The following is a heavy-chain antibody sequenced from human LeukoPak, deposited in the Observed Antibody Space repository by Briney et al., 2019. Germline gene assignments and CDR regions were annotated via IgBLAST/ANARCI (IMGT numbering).Heavy chain of an antibody. CDR1: GGSFSGYY. CDR2: INHSGST. CDR3: ARGLVECSSTSCSTSVYFDY. Sequence: SETLSLTCAVYGGSFSGYYWSWIRQPPGKGLEWIGEINHSGSTNYNPSLKSRVTISVDTSKNQFSLKLSSVTAADTAVYYCARGLVECSSTSCSTSVYFDYWGQGTLVTVSS. V-gene: IGHV4-34*01. D-gene: IGHD2-2*01. J-gene: IGHJ4*02.